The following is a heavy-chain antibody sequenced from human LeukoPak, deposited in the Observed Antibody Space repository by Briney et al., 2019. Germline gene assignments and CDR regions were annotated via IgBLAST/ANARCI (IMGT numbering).Heavy chain of an antibody. CDR2: IYHSGST. D-gene: IGHD4-23*01. V-gene: IGHV4-30-2*01. CDR3: ARRNGGNLDY. CDR1: GGSISSGDYS. Sequence: SETLSLTCAVSGGSISSGDYSWSWIRQPPGKGLEWIGYIYHSGSTYYNPSLKSRVTISVDRSKNQFSLKLSSVTAADTAVYYCARRNGGNLDYWGQGTLVTVSS. J-gene: IGHJ4*02.